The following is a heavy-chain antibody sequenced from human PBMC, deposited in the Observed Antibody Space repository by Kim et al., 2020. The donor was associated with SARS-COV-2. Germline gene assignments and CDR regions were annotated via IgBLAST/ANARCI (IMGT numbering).Heavy chain of an antibody. CDR1: GGSISSYY. CDR3: ARGFDY. J-gene: IGHJ4*02. V-gene: IGHV4-59*01. CDR2: IYYSGST. Sequence: SATLSLTCTVSGGSISSYYWSWIRQPPGKGLEWIGYIYYSGSTNYNPSLKSRVTISVDTSKNQFSLKLSSVTAADTAVYYCARGFDYWGQGTLVTVSS.